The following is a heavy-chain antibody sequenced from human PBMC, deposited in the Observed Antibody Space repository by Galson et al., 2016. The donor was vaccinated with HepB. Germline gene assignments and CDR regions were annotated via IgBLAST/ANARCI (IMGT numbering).Heavy chain of an antibody. Sequence: SVKVSCKASGGTFSGYTINWVRQAPGQGLEWMGGIIPLFNRTNYLQKFRGRVTLTADESTSTAYMELTSLRSDDTAFYYCAREGEGFGELFFEYWGQGTLVTVSS. J-gene: IGHJ4*02. CDR1: GGTFSGYT. CDR3: AREGEGFGELFFEY. CDR2: IIPLFNRT. V-gene: IGHV1-69*13. D-gene: IGHD3-10*01.